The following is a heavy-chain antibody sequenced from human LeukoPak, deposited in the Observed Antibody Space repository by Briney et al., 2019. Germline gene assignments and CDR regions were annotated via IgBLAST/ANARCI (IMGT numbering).Heavy chain of an antibody. J-gene: IGHJ6*02. CDR3: ARQVGAPGSYFYGMDI. CDR1: RFTFSGYT. D-gene: IGHD6-13*01. V-gene: IGHV3-30-3*01. Sequence: PERSLRLSCAASRFTFSGYTLHWVRQAPGKGLEWVALILYDGGSQNYADSVKGRFTISRDSPGNTLYLQMNSLRIEDTAIYYCARQVGAPGSYFYGMDIWGQGTTVTVSS. CDR2: ILYDGGSQ.